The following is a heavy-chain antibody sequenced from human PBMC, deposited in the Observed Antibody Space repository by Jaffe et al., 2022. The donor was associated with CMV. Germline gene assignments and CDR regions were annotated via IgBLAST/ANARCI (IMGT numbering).Heavy chain of an antibody. Sequence: QVQLQQWGAGLLKPSETLSLTCAVYGGSFSGYYWSWIRQPPGKGLEWIGEINHSGSTNYNPSLKSRVTISVDTSKNQFSLKLSSVTAADTAVYYCARVGCSGGSCDYYMDVWGKGTTVTVSS. D-gene: IGHD2-15*01. V-gene: IGHV4-34*01. CDR2: INHSGST. CDR1: GGSFSGYY. J-gene: IGHJ6*03. CDR3: ARVGCSGGSCDYYMDV.